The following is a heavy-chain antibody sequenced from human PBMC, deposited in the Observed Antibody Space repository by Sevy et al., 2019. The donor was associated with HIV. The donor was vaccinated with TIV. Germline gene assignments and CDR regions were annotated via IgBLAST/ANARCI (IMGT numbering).Heavy chain of an antibody. V-gene: IGHV1-58*01. D-gene: IGHD1-26*01. J-gene: IGHJ4*02. CDR2: IVVGSGNT. Sequence: ASVKVSCKASGFTFTSSAVQWVRQARGQRLEWIGWIVVGSGNTNYAQKFQERVTITRDMSTSTAYMELSSLRSEDTAVYYCAVVSLCRVGATDYFDYWGQGTLVTVS. CDR3: AVVSLCRVGATDYFDY. CDR1: GFTFTSSA.